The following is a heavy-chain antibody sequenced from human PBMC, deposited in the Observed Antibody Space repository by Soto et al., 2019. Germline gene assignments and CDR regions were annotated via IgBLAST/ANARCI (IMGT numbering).Heavy chain of an antibody. D-gene: IGHD3-10*01. V-gene: IGHV3-11*01. CDR2: ISHSGSTI. Sequence: PVGSLRLSCAASGLTLSDYYMTWVRQAPGKGLEWVSYISHSGSTIYYADSVKGRFTVSRDNAKNSLYLQVSSLRAEDTAVYYCAADPYYYASGYWGQGTLVTVSS. CDR3: AADPYYYASGY. J-gene: IGHJ4*02. CDR1: GLTLSDYY.